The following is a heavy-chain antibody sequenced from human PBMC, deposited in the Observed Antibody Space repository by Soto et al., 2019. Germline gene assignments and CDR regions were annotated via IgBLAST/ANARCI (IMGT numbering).Heavy chain of an antibody. Sequence: QVQLVQSGAEVKKPGASVKVSCKASGYTFTSYGISWVRPAPGQGLEWMGWISAYNGNTNYAQKLQGRVTMTTDTSTSTAYMELRSLRSDDTAVYYCARDYGLSRHLVIYYYGMDVWGQGTTVTVSS. J-gene: IGHJ6*02. D-gene: IGHD2-21*01. V-gene: IGHV1-18*01. CDR2: ISAYNGNT. CDR1: GYTFTSYG. CDR3: ARDYGLSRHLVIYYYGMDV.